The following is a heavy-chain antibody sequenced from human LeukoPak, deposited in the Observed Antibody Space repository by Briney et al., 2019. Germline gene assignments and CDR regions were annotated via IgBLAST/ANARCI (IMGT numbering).Heavy chain of an antibody. CDR2: ISTSGTYT. CDR3: ARARYIAVALDY. Sequence: GGSLRLSCAASGFTFSDYYMSWIRQAPGKGLEWLSYISTSGTYTNYADSVKGRFTISRDNAKNSLHLQMNSLRAEDTAVYYCARARYIAVALDYWGQGTLVTVSS. CDR1: GFTFSDYY. D-gene: IGHD6-19*01. V-gene: IGHV3-11*06. J-gene: IGHJ4*02.